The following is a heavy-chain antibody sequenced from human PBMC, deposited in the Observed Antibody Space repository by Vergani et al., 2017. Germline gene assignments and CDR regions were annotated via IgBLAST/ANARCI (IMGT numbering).Heavy chain of an antibody. CDR2: ISAYNGNT. Sequence: QVQLVQSGAEVKKPGASVKVSCKASGYTFTSYGISWVRQAPGQGLEWMGWISAYNGNTNYAQKIQGRVTMTTDTSTSTAYMELRSLRSDDTAVYYCARGPSWRSSSWYDRLMGYYYGMDVWGQGTTVTVSS. V-gene: IGHV1-18*01. CDR3: ARGPSWRSSSWYDRLMGYYYGMDV. J-gene: IGHJ6*02. CDR1: GYTFTSYG. D-gene: IGHD6-13*01.